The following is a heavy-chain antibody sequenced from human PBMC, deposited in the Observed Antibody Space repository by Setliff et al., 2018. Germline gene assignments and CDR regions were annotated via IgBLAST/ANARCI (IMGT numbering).Heavy chain of an antibody. D-gene: IGHD6-19*01. Sequence: LSLTCAVSGYSISSGYYWGWIRQPPGKGLEWIGSIYHSGSTYYNPSLKSRVTISGDTSKNQFSLKLTAVTAADTAIYYCARHRAVAGAYYFDFWGQGALVTVSS. CDR3: ARHRAVAGAYYFDF. J-gene: IGHJ4*02. V-gene: IGHV4-38-2*01. CDR1: GYSISSGYY. CDR2: IYHSGST.